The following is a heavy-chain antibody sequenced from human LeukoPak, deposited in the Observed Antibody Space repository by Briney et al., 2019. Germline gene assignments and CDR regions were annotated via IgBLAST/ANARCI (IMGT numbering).Heavy chain of an antibody. V-gene: IGHV1-2*02. CDR2: INPNSGGT. D-gene: IGHD6-13*01. J-gene: IGHJ4*02. CDR3: ARDTPKKGSSWYGPGDY. Sequence: ASVKVSCKASGYTFTGYYMHWVRQAPGQGLEWMGWINPNSGGTNYAKKFQGRVTMTRDTSISTAYMELSRLRSDDTAVYYCARDTPKKGSSWYGPGDYWGQGTLVTVSS. CDR1: GYTFTGYY.